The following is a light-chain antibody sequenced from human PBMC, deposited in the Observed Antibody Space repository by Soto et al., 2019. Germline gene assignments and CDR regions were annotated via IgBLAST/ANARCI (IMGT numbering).Light chain of an antibody. CDR2: DVS. J-gene: IGLJ2*01. V-gene: IGLV2-14*01. Sequence: QSALTQPASVSGSPGQSITISCTGTSSDVGGYNYVSWYQQQPGKAPKLMIYDVSNRPSGVSNRLSGSKSGNTASLTISGLQAEDEADYYCSSYTSSSTPVVFGGGTKVTVL. CDR3: SSYTSSSTPVV. CDR1: SSDVGGYNY.